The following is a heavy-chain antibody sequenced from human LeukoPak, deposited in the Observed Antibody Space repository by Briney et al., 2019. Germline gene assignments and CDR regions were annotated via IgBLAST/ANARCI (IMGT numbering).Heavy chain of an antibody. CDR3: ARLMVRGVIIKYFDY. Sequence: GESLKISCKGSGYSFTSYWIGWVRQMPGEGLEWMGIIYPGDSDTRYSPSFQGQVTISADKSISTAYLQWSSLEASDTAMYYCARLMVRGVIIKYFDYWGQGTLVTVSS. D-gene: IGHD3-10*01. J-gene: IGHJ4*02. CDR2: IYPGDSDT. CDR1: GYSFTSYW. V-gene: IGHV5-51*01.